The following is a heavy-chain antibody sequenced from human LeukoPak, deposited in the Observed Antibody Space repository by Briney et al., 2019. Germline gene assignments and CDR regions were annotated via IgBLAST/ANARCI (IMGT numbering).Heavy chain of an antibody. J-gene: IGHJ6*02. CDR3: ARDLETYYYGSGSFPMPDYYYYYGMDV. D-gene: IGHD3-10*01. CDR2: IYHSGSP. CDR1: GGSISSNNW. V-gene: IGHV4-4*02. Sequence: SGTLSLTCAVSGGSISSNNWWGWVRQPPGKGLEWIGEIYHSGSPNYNPSLKSRVTTSVDKSRNHFSLNLSSVTAADTAVYYCARDLETYYYGSGSFPMPDYYYYYGMDVWGQGTTVTVSS.